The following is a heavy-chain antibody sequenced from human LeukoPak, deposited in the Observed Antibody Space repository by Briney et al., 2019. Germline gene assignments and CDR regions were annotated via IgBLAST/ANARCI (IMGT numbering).Heavy chain of an antibody. J-gene: IGHJ6*02. D-gene: IGHD2-2*01. CDR2: ISGSGGST. CDR1: GFTFSSYA. V-gene: IGHV3-23*01. CDR3: AKGVRVCSSTSRLPLKYYYYGMDV. Sequence: PGGSLRLSCAASGFTFSSYAMSWVRQAPGKGLEWVSAISGSGGSTYYADSVKGRFTISRDNSKNTMYLQMNSLRAEDTAVYYCAKGVRVCSSTSRLPLKYYYYGMDVWGQGTTVTVSS.